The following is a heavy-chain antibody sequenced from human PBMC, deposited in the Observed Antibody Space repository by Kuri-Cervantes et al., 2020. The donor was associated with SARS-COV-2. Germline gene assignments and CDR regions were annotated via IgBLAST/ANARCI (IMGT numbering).Heavy chain of an antibody. J-gene: IGHJ4*02. CDR1: GGTFSSYA. V-gene: IGHV1-69*04. D-gene: IGHD1-1*01. CDR3: AGDRTGFDY. CDR2: IIPILGTA. Sequence: GGSLRLSCKASGGTFSSYAISWVRQAPGQGLEWLGTIIPILGTANYAQKFQGRVTITADKSTSTAYMELSSLRSEGTAVYYCAGDRTGFDYWGQGTLVTVSS.